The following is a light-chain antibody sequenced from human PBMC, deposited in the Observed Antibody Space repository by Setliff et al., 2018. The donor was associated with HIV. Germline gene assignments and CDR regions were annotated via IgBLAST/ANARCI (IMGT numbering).Light chain of an antibody. CDR1: SSDVGGYNY. Sequence: QSVLTQPASVSGSPGQSITISCTGTSSDVGGYNYVSWYQQHPGKAPKLIIFDVSERPSGVSHRFSGSKSGNTASLTISGLQTEDEADYFCASYRSPATYVFGIGTKVTVL. CDR3: ASYRSPATYV. V-gene: IGLV2-14*03. J-gene: IGLJ1*01. CDR2: DVS.